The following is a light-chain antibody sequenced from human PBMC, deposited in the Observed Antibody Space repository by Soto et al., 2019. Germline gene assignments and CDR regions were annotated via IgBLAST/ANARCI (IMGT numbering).Light chain of an antibody. CDR2: DAS. CDR1: QSIRSW. J-gene: IGKJ4*01. Sequence: DIQMTQSPSTLSASVGDRVTITCRASQSIRSWLAWYQQKPGKAPKLLIFDASTLQSGVPSRFSGSGSGTEFTLTISSLQPDDFATYYCQQYNSYPLTFGGGTKVDIK. CDR3: QQYNSYPLT. V-gene: IGKV1-5*01.